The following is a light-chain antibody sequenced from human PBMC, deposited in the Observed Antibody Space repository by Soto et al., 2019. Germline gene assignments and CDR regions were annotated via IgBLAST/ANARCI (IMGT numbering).Light chain of an antibody. V-gene: IGKV3-15*01. J-gene: IGKJ4*01. CDR2: GAS. CDR3: QQYNSWPIT. Sequence: EIVMTQSPATLSVSPGERATLSCRASQGVTSDLAWYQHKPGQVPRLLIYGASTGATGIPARFSGSGSGTEFTLTINSLQSEDFAMYYCQQYNSWPITFGGGTKVEI. CDR1: QGVTSD.